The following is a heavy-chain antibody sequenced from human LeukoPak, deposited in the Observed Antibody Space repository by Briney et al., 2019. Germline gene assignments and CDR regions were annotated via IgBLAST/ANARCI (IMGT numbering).Heavy chain of an antibody. Sequence: SETLSLTCAVSGGSISSYYWSWIRQPPGKGLEWIGYIYYSGSTNYNPSLKSRVTISVDTSKNQFSLKLSSVTAADTAVYYCARTSGDAFDIWGQGTMVTVSS. CDR2: IYYSGST. CDR1: GGSISSYY. CDR3: ARTSGDAFDI. J-gene: IGHJ3*02. V-gene: IGHV4-59*01.